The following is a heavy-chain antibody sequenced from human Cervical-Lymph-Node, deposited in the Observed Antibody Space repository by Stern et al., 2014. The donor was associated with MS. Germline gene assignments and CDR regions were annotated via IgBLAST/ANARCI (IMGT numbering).Heavy chain of an antibody. J-gene: IGHJ4*02. CDR2: ISYDGMNK. Sequence: VQLVESGGGVVQPGRSLRLSCAASGFTFSRFAIHWVRQAPGKGLEWLAVISYDGMNKYYADSVKGRFTISRDNSKNTLYLQMNSLRVEDTAVYYCARDAGGYNWGQGTLVTVSS. V-gene: IGHV3-30*04. D-gene: IGHD3-10*01. CDR3: ARDAGGYN. CDR1: GFTFSRFA.